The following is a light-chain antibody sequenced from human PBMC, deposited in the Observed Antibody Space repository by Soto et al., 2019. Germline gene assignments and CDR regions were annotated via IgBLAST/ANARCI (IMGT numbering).Light chain of an antibody. J-gene: IGKJ1*01. V-gene: IGKV3-11*01. CDR2: YTS. CDR3: HQRQSWPRT. Sequence: EIVLTQSPATLSSSPGETATLSCRASQYVGTRLAWYQHKPGQAPRLLIYYTSNRATGIPARFSGSGSGTDFTLTINSLAPEDFPIYYCHQRQSWPRTFGQGTKV. CDR1: QYVGTR.